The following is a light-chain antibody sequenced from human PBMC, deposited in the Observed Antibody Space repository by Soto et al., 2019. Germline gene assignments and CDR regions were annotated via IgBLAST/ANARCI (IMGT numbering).Light chain of an antibody. Sequence: DIHMTQSPSALSASVGDSVTITCRASQSVRDWLAWYQQKPGKAPKLLMYDVSTLEGGVPSRFSGSGSGTELNLTSNNLRRDDFANYFGQQYDSDVFSFGGGTKVEMK. V-gene: IGKV1-5*01. CDR3: QQYDSDVFS. J-gene: IGKJ4*01. CDR2: DVS. CDR1: QSVRDW.